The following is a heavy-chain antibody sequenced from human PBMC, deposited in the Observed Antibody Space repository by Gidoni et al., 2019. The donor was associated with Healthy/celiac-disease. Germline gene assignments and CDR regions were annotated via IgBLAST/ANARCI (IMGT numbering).Heavy chain of an antibody. CDR2: IWYDGSNK. CDR3: ARESMVRGVIITGDY. CDR1: GFTFSSYG. Sequence: QVQLVESGGGVVQPGRSLSLSCAASGFTFSSYGMHWVRQAPGKGLEWVAVIWYDGSNKYYADSVKGRFTISRDNSKNTLYLQMNSLRAEDTAVYYCARESMVRGVIITGDYWGQGTLVTVSS. V-gene: IGHV3-33*01. J-gene: IGHJ4*02. D-gene: IGHD3-10*01.